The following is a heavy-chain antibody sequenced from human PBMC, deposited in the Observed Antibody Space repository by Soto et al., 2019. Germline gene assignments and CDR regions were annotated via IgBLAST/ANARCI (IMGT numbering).Heavy chain of an antibody. V-gene: IGHV4-4*02. J-gene: IGHJ4*02. CDR3: AHRPIVGAAI. Sequence: QVQLQESGPGLVKPSGTLSLTCAVFGGSISNSNWWTWVRQPPGKGLDWVGEIFHSVSTNYNSSLMGRVTISVDKANNQFSLKLSSLTAADTAVYYCAHRPIVGAAIWGQGTLVTVSS. CDR2: IFHSVST. D-gene: IGHD1-26*01. CDR1: GGSISNSNW.